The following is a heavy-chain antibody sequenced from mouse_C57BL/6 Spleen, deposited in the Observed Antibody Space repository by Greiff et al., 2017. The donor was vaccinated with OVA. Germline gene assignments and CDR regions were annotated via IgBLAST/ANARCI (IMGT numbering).Heavy chain of an antibody. V-gene: IGHV7-3*01. D-gene: IGHD2-3*01. CDR1: GFTFTDYY. CDR2: IRNKANGYTT. J-gene: IGHJ3*01. CDR3: ASHDGPTGGFAD. Sequence: EVKLVESGGGLVQPGGSLSLSCAASGFTFTDYYMSWVRQPPGKALEWLGFIRNKANGYTTEYSASVKGRFTISRDNSQSILYLQMNALRAEDSATYYCASHDGPTGGFADWGQGTLVTVSA.